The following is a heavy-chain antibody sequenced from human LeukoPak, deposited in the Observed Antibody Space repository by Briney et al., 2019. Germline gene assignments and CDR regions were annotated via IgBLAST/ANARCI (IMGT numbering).Heavy chain of an antibody. CDR1: GGTFSSYA. CDR2: IIPIFGTA. CDR3: ARDLQQWLVRPYYYYYMDV. J-gene: IGHJ6*03. D-gene: IGHD6-19*01. V-gene: IGHV1-69*06. Sequence: ASVKVSCKASGGTFSSYAISWVRQAPGQGLEWMGGIIPIFGTANYAQKFQGRVTITADKSTSTAYMELSSLRSEDTAVYYCARDLQQWLVRPYYYYYMDVWGKGTTVTVSS.